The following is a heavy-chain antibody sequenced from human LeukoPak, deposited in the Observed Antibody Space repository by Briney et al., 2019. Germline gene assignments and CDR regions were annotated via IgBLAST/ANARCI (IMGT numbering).Heavy chain of an antibody. J-gene: IGHJ5*02. Sequence: ASVKVSCKASGYTFTSYDINWVRQATGQGLEGMGWMNPNSGNTGYAQKFQGRGTMTRNTSISTAYMELSSLRSEDTAVYYCARARPYCSSTSCYPNWFDPWGQGTLVTVSS. CDR3: ARARPYCSSTSCYPNWFDP. CDR2: MNPNSGNT. V-gene: IGHV1-8*01. CDR1: GYTFTSYD. D-gene: IGHD2-2*01.